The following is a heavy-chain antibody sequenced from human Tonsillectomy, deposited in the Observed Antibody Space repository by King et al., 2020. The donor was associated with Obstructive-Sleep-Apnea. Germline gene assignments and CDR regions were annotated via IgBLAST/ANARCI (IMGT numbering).Heavy chain of an antibody. D-gene: IGHD1-20*01. CDR2: LGQGNG. V-gene: IGHV3-48*04. CDR3: VRDLNWTFDY. J-gene: IGHJ4*02. Sequence: VQLVESGGGLVQPGGSLTLSCEASGFTFSYFSLNWVRQAPGKGLEWVAYLGQGNGDYAESVKGRFIISRDDAKNSLFLQMNSLRAEDTGLYFCVRDLNWTFDYWGQGILVTVSS. CDR1: GFTFSYFS.